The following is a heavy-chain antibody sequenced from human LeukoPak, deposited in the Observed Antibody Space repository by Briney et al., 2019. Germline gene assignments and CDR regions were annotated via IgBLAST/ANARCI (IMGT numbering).Heavy chain of an antibody. J-gene: IGHJ4*02. CDR3: ARIPYYGSENNYDY. CDR2: ISSSSSYI. CDR1: GFTFSSYA. D-gene: IGHD3-10*01. V-gene: IGHV3-21*01. Sequence: GGSLRLSCAASGFTFSSYAMSWVRQAPGKGLEWVSSISSSSSYIYYADSVKGRFTISRDNAKNSLYLQMNSLRAEDTAVYYCARIPYYGSENNYDYWGQGTLVTVSS.